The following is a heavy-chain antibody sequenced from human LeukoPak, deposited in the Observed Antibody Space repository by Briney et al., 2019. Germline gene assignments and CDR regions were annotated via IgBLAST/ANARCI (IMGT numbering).Heavy chain of an antibody. CDR3: VRGVRGYTYGSRFDY. CDR2: ISPRSDVV. V-gene: IGHV3-48*01. Sequence: GGSLRLSCTASGFTFNSYSMNWVRQAPGKGLEWVSHISPRSDVVSYTDSVKGRFTISRDNAKNSLYLHMSNLRAEDMAVYYCVRGVRGYTYGSRFDYWGQGTLVTVSS. CDR1: GFTFNSYS. D-gene: IGHD5-18*01. J-gene: IGHJ4*02.